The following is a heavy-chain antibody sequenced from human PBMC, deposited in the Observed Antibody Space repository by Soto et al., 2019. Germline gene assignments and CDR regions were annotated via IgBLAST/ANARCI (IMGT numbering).Heavy chain of an antibody. Sequence: PSETLSLTCTVSGGSISSYYWSWIRQPPGKGLEWIGYIYYSGSTNYNPSLKSRVTISVDTSKNQFSLKLSSVTAADTAVYYCATSVNGDYDYWGQGTLVTVSS. V-gene: IGHV4-59*08. D-gene: IGHD4-17*01. CDR1: GGSISSYY. CDR2: IYYSGST. CDR3: ATSVNGDYDY. J-gene: IGHJ4*02.